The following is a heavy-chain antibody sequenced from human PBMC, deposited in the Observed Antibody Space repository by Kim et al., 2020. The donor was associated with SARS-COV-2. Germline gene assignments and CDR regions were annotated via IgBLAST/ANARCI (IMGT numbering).Heavy chain of an antibody. V-gene: IGHV4-34*01. D-gene: IGHD3-10*01. CDR3: ARLQGAGSYPRQLYYFDY. Sequence: KSRVTITVDTSRNQFSLKLSSVSAADTAVYYCARLQGAGSYPRQLYYFDYWGQGTLVTVSS. J-gene: IGHJ4*02.